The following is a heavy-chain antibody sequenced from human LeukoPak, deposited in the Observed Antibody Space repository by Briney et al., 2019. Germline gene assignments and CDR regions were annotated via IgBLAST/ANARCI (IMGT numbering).Heavy chain of an antibody. CDR1: GDSITNGYY. D-gene: IGHD6-19*01. CDR3: ARDPRGSGWVLDH. V-gene: IGHV4-38-2*02. CDR2: IYQSGNT. J-gene: IGHJ4*02. Sequence: PSETLSLTCTVSGDSITNGYYWGWIRQPPGKGLEWIGRIYQSGNTFYNPALKSRVTMSVDTSKNQFSLRMNSLTAADTAVYYCARDPRGSGWVLDHWGQGTLVTVSS.